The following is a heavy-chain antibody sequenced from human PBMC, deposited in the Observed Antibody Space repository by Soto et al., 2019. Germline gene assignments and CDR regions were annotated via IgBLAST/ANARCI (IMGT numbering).Heavy chain of an antibody. Sequence: SETLSLTCAVYGGSVRGSYWSWIRQPPGKGLEWIGEIHDSGSTKYNPSLKSRVTISVDTSKNQFSLKLSSVTPEDTAVYYCARNLFRLENGYKSQYYFDYWGLGSLVTVSS. CDR2: IHDSGST. CDR3: ARNLFRLENGYKSQYYFDY. V-gene: IGHV4-34*01. D-gene: IGHD5-12*01. J-gene: IGHJ4*02. CDR1: GGSVRGSY.